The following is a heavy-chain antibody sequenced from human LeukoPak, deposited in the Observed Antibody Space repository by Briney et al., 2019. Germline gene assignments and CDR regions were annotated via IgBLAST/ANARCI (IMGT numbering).Heavy chain of an antibody. Sequence: ASVKVSCKASGGTFSSYAISWVRQAPGQGLEWMGGIIPIFGTANYAQKFQGGVTITADESTSTAYMELSSLRSEDTAVYYCARVPGITIFSYFDYWGQGTLVTVSS. CDR2: IIPIFGTA. D-gene: IGHD3-3*01. CDR3: ARVPGITIFSYFDY. CDR1: GGTFSSYA. V-gene: IGHV1-69*13. J-gene: IGHJ4*02.